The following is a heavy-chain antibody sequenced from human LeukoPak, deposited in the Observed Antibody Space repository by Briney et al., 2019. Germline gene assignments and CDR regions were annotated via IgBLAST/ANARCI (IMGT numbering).Heavy chain of an antibody. CDR1: GFTFSSNA. CDR2: ISFDGTSD. V-gene: IGHV3-30*01. Sequence: PGGSLRLSCAASGFTFSSNAMHWVRQTPNKGLEWMAVISFDGTSDTYADSVQGRFTISRDNSKNTLFLQMTSLTNDDTAIYYXXXXXAXSIXSGXXXFLNWGXGALVTVSS. D-gene: IGHD3-10*02. J-gene: IGHJ1*01. CDR3: XXXXAXSIXSGXXXFLN.